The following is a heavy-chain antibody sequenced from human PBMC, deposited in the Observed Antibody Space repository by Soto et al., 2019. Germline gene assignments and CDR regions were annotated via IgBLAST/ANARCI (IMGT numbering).Heavy chain of an antibody. CDR1: GDSISSTDYY. CDR3: ARAPVGLDTISYFDY. Sequence: SETLSLTCTVSGDSISSTDYYWTWIRQLPGKGLEWIGYESYSGRTYYSPSLESRMHMSLDATRNHYSLRLTSVTAADTAVYFCARAPVGLDTISYFDYWGQGKLVTVSS. J-gene: IGHJ4*02. D-gene: IGHD3-3*01. V-gene: IGHV4-30-4*08. CDR2: ESYSGRT.